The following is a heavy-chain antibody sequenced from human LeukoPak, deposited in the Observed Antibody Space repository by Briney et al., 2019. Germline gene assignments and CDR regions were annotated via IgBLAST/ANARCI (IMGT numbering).Heavy chain of an antibody. V-gene: IGHV5-51*01. CDR2: IYPGDSDT. D-gene: IGHD2-2*01. CDR3: ARYQLLPRNWFDP. J-gene: IGHJ5*02. CDR1: AYSFTSYW. Sequence: HGESLKISCKCSAYSFTSYWIGCVRQMPGKGLEWMGIIYPGDSDTRYSPSCQGQVTISADKSISTAYLQWSSLKASDTAMYYCARYQLLPRNWFDPWGQGTLVTVSS.